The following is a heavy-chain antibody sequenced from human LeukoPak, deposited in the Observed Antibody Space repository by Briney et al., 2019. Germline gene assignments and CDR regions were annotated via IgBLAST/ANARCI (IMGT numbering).Heavy chain of an antibody. J-gene: IGHJ3*02. D-gene: IGHD3-10*01. Sequence: GGSLRLSCAASGFTSSSYSMNWVRQAPGKGLEWVSYISSSSTTQYADSVKGRFTISRDNAKNSLYLQMNSLRDEDTAVYYCARILYGSGSYGAFDIWGQGTMVTVSS. V-gene: IGHV3-48*02. CDR1: GFTSSSYS. CDR2: ISSSSTT. CDR3: ARILYGSGSYGAFDI.